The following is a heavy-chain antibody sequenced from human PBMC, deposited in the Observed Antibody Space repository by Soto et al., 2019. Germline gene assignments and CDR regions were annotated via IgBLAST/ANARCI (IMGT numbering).Heavy chain of an antibody. D-gene: IGHD3-3*01. Sequence: GESLKISCAASGFTVSSNYMSWVRQAPGKGLEWVSVIYSGGSTYYADSVKGRFTISRHNSKNTLYLQMNSLRAEDTAVYYCARGGITIFGVVDAFDIWGQGTMVTVSS. V-gene: IGHV3-66*01. J-gene: IGHJ3*02. CDR3: ARGGITIFGVVDAFDI. CDR1: GFTVSSNY. CDR2: IYSGGST.